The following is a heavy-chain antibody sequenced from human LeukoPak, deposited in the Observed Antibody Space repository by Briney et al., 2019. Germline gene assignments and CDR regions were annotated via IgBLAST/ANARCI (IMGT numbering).Heavy chain of an antibody. Sequence: SETLSLTCAVSGGSISPYYWSWIRQPPGEGLEWIGFIYYTGSTNYNPSLKSRVTISLDTSKNQISLKLNSVTAADTAVYYCARDYYDSSGEYLPYYFDYWGQGTLVTVSS. V-gene: IGHV4-59*12. D-gene: IGHD3-22*01. J-gene: IGHJ4*02. CDR3: ARDYYDSSGEYLPYYFDY. CDR1: GGSISPYY. CDR2: IYYTGST.